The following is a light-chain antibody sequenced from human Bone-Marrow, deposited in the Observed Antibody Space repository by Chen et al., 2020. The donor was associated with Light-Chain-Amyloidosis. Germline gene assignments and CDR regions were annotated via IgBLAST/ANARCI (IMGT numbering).Light chain of an antibody. CDR3: CSSYAGNNRV. CDR1: SSDVGVYNS. CDR2: EVS. Sequence: QYALTQPASASGSPGQSVTISCPGTSSDVGVYNSVSWYQQHPGNAPKLMIFEVSKRPAGVPDRFSGSKSGNTASLTVSGLQAEDEADYYCCSSYAGNNRVFGGGTKLTVL. V-gene: IGLV2-8*01. J-gene: IGLJ2*01.